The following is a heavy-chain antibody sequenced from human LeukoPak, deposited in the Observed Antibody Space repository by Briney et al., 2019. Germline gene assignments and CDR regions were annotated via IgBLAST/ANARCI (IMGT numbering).Heavy chain of an antibody. CDR2: IKQDGSEK. CDR3: ARGPYYGSGSYWGLFDY. Sequence: PGGSLRLSCAASGFTFSSYWMSWVRQAPGKGLEWVANIKQDGSEKYYVDSVKGRFTISRDNAKNSLYLQMNSLRAEDTALYYCARGPYYGSGSYWGLFDYWGQGTLVTVSS. V-gene: IGHV3-7*03. D-gene: IGHD3-10*01. J-gene: IGHJ4*02. CDR1: GFTFSSYW.